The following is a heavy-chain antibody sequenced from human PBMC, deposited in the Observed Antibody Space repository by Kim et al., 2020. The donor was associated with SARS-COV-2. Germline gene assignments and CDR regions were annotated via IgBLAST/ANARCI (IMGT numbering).Heavy chain of an antibody. CDR2: ISWNSGSI. V-gene: IGHV3-9*01. J-gene: IGHJ4*02. CDR3: AKAHGAAETEEGYYFDY. CDR1: GFTFGDYA. D-gene: IGHD6-25*01. Sequence: GGSLRLSCAASGFTFGDYAMHWVRQAPGKGLEWVSGISWNSGSIGYADSVKGRFTISRDNAKNSLYLQMNSLRAEDTALYYCAKAHGAAETEEGYYFDYWGQGTLVTVSS.